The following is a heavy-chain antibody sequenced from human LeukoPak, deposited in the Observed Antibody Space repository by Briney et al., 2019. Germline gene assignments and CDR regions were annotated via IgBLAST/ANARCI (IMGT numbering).Heavy chain of an antibody. CDR2: IYYSGST. V-gene: IGHV4-59*01. CDR1: GGSISSYY. J-gene: IGHJ4*02. D-gene: IGHD3-3*01. Sequence: SETLSLTCTVSGGSISSYYWSWIRQPRGKGLEWIGYIYYSGSTNYNPSLKSRVTISVDTSKNQFSLKLSSVTAADTAVYYCAREIEAGYYDFWSGYFFDYWGQGTLVTVSS. CDR3: AREIEAGYYDFWSGYFFDY.